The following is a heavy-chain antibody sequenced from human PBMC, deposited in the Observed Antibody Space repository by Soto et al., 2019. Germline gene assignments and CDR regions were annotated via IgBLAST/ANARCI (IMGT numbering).Heavy chain of an antibody. Sequence: QVQLVQSGPEVKKPGASVKVSCKTSGYTFTSYGISWVRQAPGQGLEWMGWISTYKGNTNYAQKFQGRVTMPTDTSTSTAYMELRSLRSDDKPVYYCVSSSPTFHYWRKRPLVTVS. CDR3: VSSSPTFHY. CDR2: ISTYKGNT. CDR1: GYTFTSYG. V-gene: IGHV1-18*01. J-gene: IGHJ4*02.